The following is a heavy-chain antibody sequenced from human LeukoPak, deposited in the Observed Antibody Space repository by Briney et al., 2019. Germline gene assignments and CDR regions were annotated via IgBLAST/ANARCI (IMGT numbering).Heavy chain of an antibody. D-gene: IGHD3-22*01. CDR3: ARHSYYDSSGYRFDY. CDR1: GGSISSYY. CDR2: IYHSGST. J-gene: IGHJ4*02. V-gene: IGHV4-59*08. Sequence: SETLSLTCTVSGGSISSYYWSWIRQPPGKGLEWIGYIYHSGSTSYNPSLKSRVTISVDTSKHQFSLKLSSVTAADTAVYYCARHSYYDSSGYRFDYWGQGTLVTVSS.